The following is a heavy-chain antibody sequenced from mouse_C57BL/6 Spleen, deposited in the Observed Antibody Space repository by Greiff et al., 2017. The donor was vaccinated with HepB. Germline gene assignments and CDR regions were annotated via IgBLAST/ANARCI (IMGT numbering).Heavy chain of an antibody. J-gene: IGHJ2*01. CDR1: GYTFTDYE. V-gene: IGHV1-15*01. D-gene: IGHD2-1*01. CDR3: TRGGDYGNPLTVDY. CDR2: IDPETGGT. Sequence: QVQLQQSGAELVRPGASVTLSCKASGYTFTDYEMHWVKQTPVHGLEWIGAIDPETGGTAYNQKFKGKAILTADKSSSTAYMALRSLTSEDSAVYYCTRGGDYGNPLTVDYWGQGTTLTVSS.